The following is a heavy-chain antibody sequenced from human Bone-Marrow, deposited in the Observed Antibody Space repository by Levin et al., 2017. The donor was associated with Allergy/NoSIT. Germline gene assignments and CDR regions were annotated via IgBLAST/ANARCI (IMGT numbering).Heavy chain of an antibody. CDR1: GGSISSSSYY. V-gene: IGHV4-39*01. CDR3: ARGDYVWGSYRRDDFDI. Sequence: SETLSLTCTVSGGSISSSSYYWGWIRQPPGKGLEWIGSIYYSGSTSYNPSLKSRVTISVDTSKNQFSLKLSSVTAADTAVYYCARGDYVWGSYRRDDFDIWGQGTMVTVSS. CDR2: IYYSGST. D-gene: IGHD3-16*02. J-gene: IGHJ3*02.